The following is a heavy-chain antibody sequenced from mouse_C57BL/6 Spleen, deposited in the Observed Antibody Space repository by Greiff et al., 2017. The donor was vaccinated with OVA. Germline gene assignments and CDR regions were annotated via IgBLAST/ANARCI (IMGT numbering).Heavy chain of an antibody. Sequence: VQLQQSGPELVKPGASVKMSCKASGYTFTDYNMHWVKQSHGKSLEWIGYINPNNGGTSYNQKFKGKATLTVNKSSSTAYVELRSLTSEDSAVYYCARGEIGWLNDYFDYWGQGTTLTVSS. CDR2: INPNNGGT. J-gene: IGHJ2*01. D-gene: IGHD2-2*01. CDR1: GYTFTDYN. CDR3: ARGEIGWLNDYFDY. V-gene: IGHV1-22*01.